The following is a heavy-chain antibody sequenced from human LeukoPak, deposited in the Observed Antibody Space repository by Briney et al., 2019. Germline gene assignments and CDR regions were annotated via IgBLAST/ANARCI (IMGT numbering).Heavy chain of an antibody. V-gene: IGHV3-23*01. J-gene: IGHJ4*02. D-gene: IGHD6-13*01. CDR1: GFTFSSYA. CDR2: ISGSGGST. CDR3: ATYSSSWYCYDY. Sequence: GGSLRLSCAASGFTFSSYAMSWVRQAPGKGLEWVSAISGSGGSTYYADSVKGRFTISRDNSKNTLYLQMNSLRAEDTAVYYCATYSSSWYCYDYWGQGTLVTVSS.